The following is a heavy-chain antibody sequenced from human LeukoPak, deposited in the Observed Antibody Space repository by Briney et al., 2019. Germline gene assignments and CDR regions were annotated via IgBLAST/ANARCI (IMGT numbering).Heavy chain of an antibody. CDR3: ATQEQWSSFDY. CDR1: GGSVSSGSYY. Sequence: ETLSLTCTVSGGSVSSGSYYWSWIRQPPGKGLEWISYISGSRSTIRYADSVKGRFTISRDNAKNSLSLHMSSLRAEDTAVYYCATQEQWSSFDYWGQGTLVTVSS. J-gene: IGHJ4*02. D-gene: IGHD6-19*01. V-gene: IGHV3-48*01. CDR2: ISGSRSTI.